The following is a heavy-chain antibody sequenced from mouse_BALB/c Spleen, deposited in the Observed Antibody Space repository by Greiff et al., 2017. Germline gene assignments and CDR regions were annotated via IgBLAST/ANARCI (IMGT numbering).Heavy chain of an antibody. CDR1: GFTFSSFG. CDR3: ARRRYGSSYDYYYAMDY. CDR2: ISSGSSTI. J-gene: IGHJ4*01. V-gene: IGHV5-17*02. D-gene: IGHD1-1*01. Sequence: EVHLVESGGGLVKPGGSLKLSCAASGFTFSSFGMHWVRQAPEKGLEWVAYISSGSSTIYYADTVKGRFTISRDNPKNTLFLQMTSLRSEDTAMYYCARRRYGSSYDYYYAMDYWGQGTSVTVSS.